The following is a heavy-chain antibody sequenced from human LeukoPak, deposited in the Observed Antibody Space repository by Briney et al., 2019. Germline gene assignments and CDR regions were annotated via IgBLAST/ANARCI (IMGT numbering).Heavy chain of an antibody. Sequence: GGSLRLSCSASGFTFDDYAMHWVRQAPGKGLEWVAGISWNSGRIAYADSVKGRFTISRDNAKSSLYLQMNSLRAEDTALYYCAKDMVAHGSGNYPYFDYWGQGTLVTVSS. CDR3: AKDMVAHGSGNYPYFDY. D-gene: IGHD3-10*01. CDR1: GFTFDDYA. J-gene: IGHJ4*02. V-gene: IGHV3-9*01. CDR2: ISWNSGRI.